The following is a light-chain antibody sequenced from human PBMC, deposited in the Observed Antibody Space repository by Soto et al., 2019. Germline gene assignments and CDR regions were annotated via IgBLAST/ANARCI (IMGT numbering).Light chain of an antibody. V-gene: IGLV2-23*03. Sequence: QSALTQPASVSGSPGQSITLSCTGTSSDVGSYNLVSWYQQHPGKAPKLMIYEGSKRPSGVSNRFSGSKSGNTASLTISGLQAEDEAHYYCCSFAGSNTFVFGTGTKVTVL. J-gene: IGLJ1*01. CDR1: SSDVGSYNL. CDR2: EGS. CDR3: CSFAGSNTFV.